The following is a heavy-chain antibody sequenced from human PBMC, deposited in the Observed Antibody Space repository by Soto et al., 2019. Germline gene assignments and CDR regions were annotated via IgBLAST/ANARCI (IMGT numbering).Heavy chain of an antibody. CDR1: GFSPSTSGEV. V-gene: IGHV2-5*02. Sequence: QITLKESGPTLVKPTQTLTLTCTFSGFSPSTSGEVVGWIRQPPGKALEWLAVIYWDDDKRYTPSLKSRLTIAKDTSKNQVVLTMTYMDPLDTATYYCAHAVALFGVVITYYFDYWGQGILITVSS. CDR2: IYWDDDK. D-gene: IGHD3-3*01. CDR3: AHAVALFGVVITYYFDY. J-gene: IGHJ4*02.